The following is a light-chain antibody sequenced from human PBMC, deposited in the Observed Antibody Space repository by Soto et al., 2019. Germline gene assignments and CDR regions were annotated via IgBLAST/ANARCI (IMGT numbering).Light chain of an antibody. Sequence: EIVLTQSAGTLSLSPGERATLSCRATESISSSYLAWYQQKPGQAPRLLIYGASSRATGIPDRFSGSGSGTDFTLTISRLEPEDFAVYYCQQYGSSPPWTFGQGTKVDIK. CDR1: ESISSSY. J-gene: IGKJ1*01. V-gene: IGKV3-20*01. CDR3: QQYGSSPPWT. CDR2: GAS.